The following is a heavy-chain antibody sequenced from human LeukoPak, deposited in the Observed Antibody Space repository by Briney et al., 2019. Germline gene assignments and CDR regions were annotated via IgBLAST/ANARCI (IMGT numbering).Heavy chain of an antibody. CDR2: LYYSGTT. V-gene: IGHV4-39*01. CDR3: ARVIAVAGPFDY. Sequence: PSETLSLTCTVSGGSISSSCCYWGWIRQPPGKGLEWIGSLYYSGTTYYYPSLKSRVTISADTSKNQISLKLSSVTAADTAVYYCARVIAVAGPFDYWGQGTLVTVSS. CDR1: GGSISSSCCY. D-gene: IGHD6-19*01. J-gene: IGHJ4*02.